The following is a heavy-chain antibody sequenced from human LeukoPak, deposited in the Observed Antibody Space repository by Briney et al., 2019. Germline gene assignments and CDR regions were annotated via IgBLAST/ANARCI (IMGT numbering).Heavy chain of an antibody. CDR1: GFTFSSNW. CDR3: ARGADSNGYTILDY. Sequence: GGSLRLSCAASGFTFSSNWMHWVRQAPGKGLVWVSDLNSDGSNTYYADSVKGRFAISRDNAKNTLYLQMDSLRAEDTAVYYCARGADSNGYTILDYWGQGTLVTVSS. V-gene: IGHV3-74*01. D-gene: IGHD3-22*01. CDR2: LNSDGSNT. J-gene: IGHJ4*02.